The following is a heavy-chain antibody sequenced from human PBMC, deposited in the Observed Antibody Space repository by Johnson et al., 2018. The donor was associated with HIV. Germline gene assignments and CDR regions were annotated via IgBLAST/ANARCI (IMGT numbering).Heavy chain of an antibody. CDR3: ARVGDSFGFDV. Sequence: VQLVESGGGVVRPGGSLRLSCAASGFTFDDYGVSWVRQAPGKGLVWVSLSNSDGSRTNYADSVKGRFIISRDNSKNTLSLQMNNLRVEDTGIYHCARVGDSFGFDVWGQGTMVTVSS. CDR2: SNSDGSRT. CDR1: GFTFDDYG. D-gene: IGHD3-16*01. J-gene: IGHJ3*01. V-gene: IGHV3-20*01.